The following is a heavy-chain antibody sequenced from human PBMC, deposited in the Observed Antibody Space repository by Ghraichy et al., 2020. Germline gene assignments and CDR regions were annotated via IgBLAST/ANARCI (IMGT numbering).Heavy chain of an antibody. D-gene: IGHD2-21*01. Sequence: GGSLRLSCTTSGFTFGDYAMSWFRQAPGKGLEWLAFIRTKTYGGTPEHAASVKDRFTISRDDSKSVAYLQMNSLKIEDTAFYYCSAYLSKSWPYYFDFWGQGTLVTVSS. CDR3: SAYLSKSWPYYFDF. V-gene: IGHV3-49*03. CDR1: GFTFGDYA. CDR2: IRTKTYGGTP. J-gene: IGHJ4*02.